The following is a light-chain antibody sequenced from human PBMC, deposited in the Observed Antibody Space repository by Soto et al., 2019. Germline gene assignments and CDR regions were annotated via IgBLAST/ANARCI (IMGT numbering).Light chain of an antibody. Sequence: EIVLTHSPGTLSLSPGERGTLSCRASQRFGSSNLAWYQQKPGQAPRLLIYDASNRATGIPARFSGSGSGTDFTLTISSLEPEDFAVYYCQQRSNWRELTFGGGTKVDI. J-gene: IGKJ4*01. CDR3: QQRSNWRELT. V-gene: IGKV3D-20*02. CDR1: QRFGSSN. CDR2: DAS.